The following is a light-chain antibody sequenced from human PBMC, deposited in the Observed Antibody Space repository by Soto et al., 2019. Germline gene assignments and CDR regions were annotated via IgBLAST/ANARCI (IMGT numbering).Light chain of an antibody. CDR1: QSLLYSDGDNY. Sequence: DIVLTQTPLSSPVTLGQPSSISCRSSQSLLYSDGDNYLDWYLQKPGQSPQLLIYLASKRASGVPDRFSASGSGTDFTLRISRVEAEDVGLYYCMQALQTPNTFGQGTRLEIK. CDR2: LAS. CDR3: MQALQTPNT. V-gene: IGKV2-28*01. J-gene: IGKJ5*01.